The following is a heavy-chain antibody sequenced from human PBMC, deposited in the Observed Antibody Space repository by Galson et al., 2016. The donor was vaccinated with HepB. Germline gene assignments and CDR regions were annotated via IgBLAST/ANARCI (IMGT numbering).Heavy chain of an antibody. V-gene: IGHV3-30-3*01. J-gene: IGHJ4*02. Sequence: SLRLSCAASGFTFSNYAMHWVRQAPGKGLEWVAIISYDGSNKYYADSVKGRFTISRDNSKNTLYLQMNIRRAEDTAVYYCARDPLRYGDRHFDYWGQGALVTVS. CDR3: ARDPLRYGDRHFDY. CDR2: ISYDGSNK. D-gene: IGHD4-17*01. CDR1: GFTFSNYA.